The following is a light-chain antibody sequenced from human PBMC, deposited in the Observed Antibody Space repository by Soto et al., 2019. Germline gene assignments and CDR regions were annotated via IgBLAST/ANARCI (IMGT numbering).Light chain of an antibody. CDR1: TGAVTSRHY. CDR3: LLCYNAAFAV. J-gene: IGLJ2*01. CDR2: DTS. V-gene: IGLV7-46*01. Sequence: QAVVTQEPSLTVSPGGTVTLTCGSSTGAVTSRHYPYWFQQSPGQVPRTLIYDTSNKQSWTPARFSGSLLGGQAALTLSGAQPEDEAEYYCLLCYNAAFAVFGGGTKLTVL.